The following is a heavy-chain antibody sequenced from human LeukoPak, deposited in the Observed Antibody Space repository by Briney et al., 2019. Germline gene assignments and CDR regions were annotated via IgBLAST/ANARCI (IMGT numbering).Heavy chain of an antibody. V-gene: IGHV4-39*07. J-gene: IGHJ4*02. Sequence: SETLSLACTVSGGSISSSSYYWGWIRQPPGKGLEWIGSIYYSGSTYYNPSLKSRVTISVDTSKNQFSLKLSSVTAADTAVYYCARDDSSSFGWGQGTLVTVSS. D-gene: IGHD6-6*01. CDR3: ARDDSSSFG. CDR1: GGSISSSSYY. CDR2: IYYSGST.